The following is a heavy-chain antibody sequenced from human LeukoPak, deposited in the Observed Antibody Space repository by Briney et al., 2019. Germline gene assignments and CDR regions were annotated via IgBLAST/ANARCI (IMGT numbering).Heavy chain of an antibody. J-gene: IGHJ4*02. V-gene: IGHV1-46*01. CDR3: ARDADFTVTTGILRDY. Sequence: ASVKVSCKASGYTLTSYYMHWVRQAPGQGLEWMGIINPSGGSTSYAQKFQGRVTMTRDTSTSTVYMELSSLRSEDTAVYYCARDADFTVTTGILRDYWGQGTLVTVSS. D-gene: IGHD1-7*01. CDR1: GYTLTSYY. CDR2: INPSGGST.